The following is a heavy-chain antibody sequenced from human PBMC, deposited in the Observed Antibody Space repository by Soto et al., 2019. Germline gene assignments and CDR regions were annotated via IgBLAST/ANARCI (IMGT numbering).Heavy chain of an antibody. D-gene: IGHD1-26*01. CDR2: ISYDGSKK. CDR1: GFSFSRYG. V-gene: IGHV3-30*03. CDR3: VRDSISGSYYFYYYGMDV. Sequence: QVQLVESGGGVVQPGRSLRLSCAVSGFSFSRYGMHWVRQAPGKGLEWVAVISYDGSKKYDADSVKGRFTISRDNSKNTLYLQMNNLRPEDTAVYYCVRDSISGSYYFYYYGMDVWGLGTTVTVSS. J-gene: IGHJ6*02.